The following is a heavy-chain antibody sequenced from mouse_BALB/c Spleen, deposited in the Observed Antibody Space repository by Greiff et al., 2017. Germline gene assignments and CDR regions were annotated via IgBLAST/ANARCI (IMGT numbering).Heavy chain of an antibody. CDR3: ARIEGYGSSYAMDY. CDR2: IWWNDDK. V-gene: IGHV8-8*01. D-gene: IGHD1-1*01. J-gene: IGHJ4*01. CDR1: GFSLSTSGMS. Sequence: QVTLKESGPGILQPSQTLSLTCSFSGFSLSTSGMSVGWIRQPSGKGLEWLAHIWWNDDKYYNPALKSRLTISKDTSNNQVFLKIASVVTADTATYYCARIEGYGSSYAMDYWGQGTSVTVSS.